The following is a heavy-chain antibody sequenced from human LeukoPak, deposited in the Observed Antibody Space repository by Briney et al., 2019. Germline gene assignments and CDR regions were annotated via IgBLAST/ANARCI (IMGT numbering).Heavy chain of an antibody. CDR3: ARATLTHYYDSSGYWGRRSGEDAFDI. D-gene: IGHD3-22*01. Sequence: PGGSLRLSCAASGFTFSSYEMNWVRQAPGKGLEWVSYISSSGSTIYYADSVKGRFTISRDNAKNSLYLQMNSLRAEDTAVYYCARATLTHYYDSSGYWGRRSGEDAFDIWGQGTMATVSS. CDR2: ISSSGSTI. J-gene: IGHJ3*02. CDR1: GFTFSSYE. V-gene: IGHV3-48*03.